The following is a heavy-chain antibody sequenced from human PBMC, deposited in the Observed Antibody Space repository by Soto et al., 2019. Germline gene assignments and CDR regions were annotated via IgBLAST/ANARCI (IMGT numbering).Heavy chain of an antibody. Sequence: EVQLVESGGGLVQPGGSLRLSCAASGFTFSDHYMDWVRQAPGKGLEWVGRTRNKANSYTTEYAASVKGRFTISRDDSKNSLYLQMNSLKTEDTAVYYCASSRSGSPIYYWGQGTLVTVSS. J-gene: IGHJ4*02. CDR2: TRNKANSYTT. CDR1: GFTFSDHY. CDR3: ASSRSGSPIYY. D-gene: IGHD3-10*01. V-gene: IGHV3-72*01.